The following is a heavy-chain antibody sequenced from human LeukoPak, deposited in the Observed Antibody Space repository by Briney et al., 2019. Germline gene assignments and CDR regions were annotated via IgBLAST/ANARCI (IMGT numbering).Heavy chain of an antibody. CDR3: AKLDIVVVPAAPDY. CDR2: ISGSGAST. CDR1: GFTFSSYA. Sequence: GRSLRLSCAASGFTFSSYAMHWVRQAPGKGLEWISGISGSGASTYYADSVKGRFTISRDDSRNTLYLQMNSLRAEDTAVYYCAKLDIVVVPAAPDYWGQGTLVTVSS. J-gene: IGHJ4*02. D-gene: IGHD2-2*01. V-gene: IGHV3-23*01.